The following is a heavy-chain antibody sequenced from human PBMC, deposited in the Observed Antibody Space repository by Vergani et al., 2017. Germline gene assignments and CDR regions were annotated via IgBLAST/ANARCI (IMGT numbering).Heavy chain of an antibody. CDR2: IHPADSDT. CDR3: ARLYGGDSSGSKYFNY. Sequence: EVQLVQSGAEVKKPGESLKISCQISGYSFTNYWIGWVRQMPGKGLEWMGIIHPADSDTRYSPSFQGQVTISVDKSISTAYLQRSSLRASDSAMYYCARLYGGDSSGSKYFNYWGKGTLFTVSS. V-gene: IGHV5-51*01. CDR1: GYSFTNYW. J-gene: IGHJ4*02. D-gene: IGHD3-22*01.